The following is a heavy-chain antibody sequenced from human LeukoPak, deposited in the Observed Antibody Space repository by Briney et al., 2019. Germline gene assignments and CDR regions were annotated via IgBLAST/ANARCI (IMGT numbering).Heavy chain of an antibody. CDR1: GYTFTSYD. Sequence: GASVKVSCKASGYTFTSYDINWVRQATGQGLEWMGWISAYNGNTNYAQKLQGRVTMTTDTSTSTAYMELRSLRSDDTAVYYCARDHFVGSGVYYGMDVWGQGTTVTVSS. D-gene: IGHD1-26*01. CDR3: ARDHFVGSGVYYGMDV. J-gene: IGHJ6*02. CDR2: ISAYNGNT. V-gene: IGHV1-18*01.